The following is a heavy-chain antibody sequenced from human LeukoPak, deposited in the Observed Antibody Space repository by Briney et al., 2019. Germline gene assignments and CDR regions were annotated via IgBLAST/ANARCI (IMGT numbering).Heavy chain of an antibody. CDR1: GGSFSGYY. J-gene: IGHJ4*02. CDR3: ARLAEGSGSELPDY. V-gene: IGHV4-34*01. D-gene: IGHD3-10*01. Sequence: PSETLSLTCAVYGGSFSGYYWSWIRQPPGKGLEWIGEINHSGSTNYNPSLKSRVTISVDTSKNQFSLKLSSVTAADTAVYYCARLAEGSGSELPDYWGQGTLVTVSS. CDR2: INHSGST.